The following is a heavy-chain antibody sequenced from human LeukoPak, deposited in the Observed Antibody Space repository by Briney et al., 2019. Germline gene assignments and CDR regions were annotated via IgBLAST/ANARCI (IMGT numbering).Heavy chain of an antibody. CDR3: ARDPRLFASSGYIDY. CDR1: GFTFSDYY. Sequence: GGSLRLSCAASGFTFSDYYMSWIRQAPGKGLEWVSYISSSGSTIYYADSVKGRFTISRDNAKNSLYLQMNSLRAEDTAVYHCARDPRLFASSGYIDYWGQGTLVTVSS. V-gene: IGHV3-11*04. D-gene: IGHD3-22*01. CDR2: ISSSGSTI. J-gene: IGHJ4*02.